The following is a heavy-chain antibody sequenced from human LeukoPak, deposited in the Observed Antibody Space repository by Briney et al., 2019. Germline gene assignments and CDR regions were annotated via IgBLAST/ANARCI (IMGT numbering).Heavy chain of an antibody. CDR3: ARFVRYCSSTSCYRSGGYYFDY. D-gene: IGHD2-2*01. V-gene: IGHV4-39*01. J-gene: IGHJ4*02. CDR1: GGSISSSLYH. Sequence: SETLSLTCTVSGGSISSSLYHWGWIRQSPGKNLEWLGSIYYTGTTHYNPSLKSRVTISVDTSKNQFSLNLSSVTAADTAVYYCARFVRYCSSTSCYRSGGYYFDYWGQGTLVTVSS. CDR2: IYYTGTT.